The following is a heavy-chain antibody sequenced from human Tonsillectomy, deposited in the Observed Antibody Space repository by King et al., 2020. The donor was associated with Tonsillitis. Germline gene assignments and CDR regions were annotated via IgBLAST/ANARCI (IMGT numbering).Heavy chain of an antibody. V-gene: IGHV4-59*01. D-gene: IGHD1-26*01. CDR2: IYYSGST. CDR3: ARTSMEGASHFDY. Sequence: QLQLQESGPGLVKPSETLSLTCTVSGGSISSYYWSWIRQPPGKGLEWIGYIYYSGSTYYNPSLKSRVTISVDTSKNQFSLKLSSVTAADTAVYYCARTSMEGASHFDYWGQGTLVTVSS. CDR1: GGSISSYY. J-gene: IGHJ4*02.